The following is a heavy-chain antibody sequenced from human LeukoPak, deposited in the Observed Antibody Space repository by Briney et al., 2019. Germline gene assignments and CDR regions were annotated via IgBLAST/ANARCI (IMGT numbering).Heavy chain of an antibody. V-gene: IGHV7-4-1*02. J-gene: IGHJ4*02. CDR2: INTNTGNP. CDR1: GYTFTGYY. Sequence: RASVKVSCKASGYTFTGYYMHWVRQAPGQGLEWMGWINTNTGNPTYAQGFTGRFVFSLDTSVSTAYLQISSLKAEDTAVYYCARRPKLLPPDYWGQGTLVTVSS. CDR3: ARRPKLLPPDY. D-gene: IGHD2-15*01.